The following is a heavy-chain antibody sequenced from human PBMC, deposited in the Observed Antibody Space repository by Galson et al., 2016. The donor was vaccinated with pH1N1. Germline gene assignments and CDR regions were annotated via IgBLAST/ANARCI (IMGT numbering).Heavy chain of an antibody. CDR1: GFTFSNYP. D-gene: IGHD7-27*01. J-gene: IGHJ5*02. V-gene: IGHV3-23*01. CDR3: ARDTGA. Sequence: SLRLSCAASGFTFSNYPMSWVRQAPGKGLDWVSTISAGDTKTYYADSAKGRCTISRANSESVLYLQMNSLRGEDTAVYYCARDTGAWGQGTVVTVSS. CDR2: ISAGDTKT.